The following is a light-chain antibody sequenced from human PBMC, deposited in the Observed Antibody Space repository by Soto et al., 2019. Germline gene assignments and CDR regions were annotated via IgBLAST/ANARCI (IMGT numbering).Light chain of an antibody. V-gene: IGLV1-51*01. Sequence: QSVLTQPPSVSAAPGQRVTISCSGSSSNIGENFVSWYQHLPGTAPKLLIYDNDKRPSGIPDRFSGSKSGTSATLGITGLQTGDEADYYCATWDDSLSGFVVFGGGTQLTVL. CDR3: ATWDDSLSGFVV. CDR2: DND. CDR1: SSNIGENF. J-gene: IGLJ7*01.